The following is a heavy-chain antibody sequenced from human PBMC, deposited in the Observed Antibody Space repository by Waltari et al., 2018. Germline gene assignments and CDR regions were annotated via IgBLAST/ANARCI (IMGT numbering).Heavy chain of an antibody. CDR1: GYSISSGYY. Sequence: QVQLQESGPGLVKPSETLSLTCPVSGYSISSGYYWGWIRQPPGKGLEWIGSIYHSGITYYNPSLKSRVTISVDTSKNQFSLKLSSVTAADTAVYYCARVPRLWFREYDAFDIWGQGTMVTVSS. CDR2: IYHSGIT. CDR3: ARVPRLWFREYDAFDI. V-gene: IGHV4-38-2*02. J-gene: IGHJ3*02. D-gene: IGHD3-10*01.